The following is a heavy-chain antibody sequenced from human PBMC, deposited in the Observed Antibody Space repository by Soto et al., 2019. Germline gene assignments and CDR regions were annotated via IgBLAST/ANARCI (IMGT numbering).Heavy chain of an antibody. J-gene: IGHJ6*02. CDR2: TYYRSRWYS. CDR1: GDIVSSSSVA. CDR3: ARSEEDSDYYYYGLDV. D-gene: IGHD2-15*01. V-gene: IGHV6-1*01. Sequence: SQTLSLTCVIAGDIVSSSSVAWNWVRQSPSRGLEWLGRTYYRSRWYSDFAVSVRGRIVINADTSKNQFSLQLNSVTPEDTAVYFCARSEEDSDYYYYGLDVWGQGPTVTVSS.